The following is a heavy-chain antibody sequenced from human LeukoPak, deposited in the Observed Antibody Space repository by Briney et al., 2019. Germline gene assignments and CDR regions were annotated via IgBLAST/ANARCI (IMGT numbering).Heavy chain of an antibody. CDR3: ARGYCSGTSCYMFDS. Sequence: PGGSLRLSCAGSGFNFIDNSMHWVRQAPGRGLEWVSSISSSKTYIYYRDSVKGRFTISRDNAKNSLFLQMNSLRVEDTAVNFCARGYCSGTSCYMFDSWGQGTRVIVSS. CDR1: GFNFIDNS. V-gene: IGHV3-21*01. CDR2: ISSSKTYI. D-gene: IGHD2-2*01. J-gene: IGHJ4*02.